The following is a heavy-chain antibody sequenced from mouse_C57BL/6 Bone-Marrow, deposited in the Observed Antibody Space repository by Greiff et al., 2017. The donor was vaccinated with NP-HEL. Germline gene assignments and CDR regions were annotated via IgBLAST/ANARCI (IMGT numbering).Heavy chain of an antibody. J-gene: IGHJ1*03. CDR3: VRKGGYYGGYFDV. CDR1: GFSFNTYA. CDR2: IRSKSNNYAT. Sequence: EVQGVESGGGLVQPKGSLKLSCAASGFSFNTYAMNWVRQAPGKGLEWVARIRSKSNNYATYYADSVKDRFTISRDDSESMLYLQMNNLKTEDTAMYYCVRKGGYYGGYFDVWGTGTTVTVSS. D-gene: IGHD2-3*01. V-gene: IGHV10-1*01.